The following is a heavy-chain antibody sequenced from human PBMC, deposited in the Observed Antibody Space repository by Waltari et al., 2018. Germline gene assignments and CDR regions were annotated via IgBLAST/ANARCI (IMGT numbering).Heavy chain of an antibody. CDR1: GGPFSNDV. V-gene: IGHV1-69*01. D-gene: IGHD1-26*01. CDR3: AKNGDIMRRATTFRDAFDI. Sequence: QVQLVQSGAEMKKPGSSVKVSCRASGGPFSNDVVSWVRQVTGQVLEWMGVIIPVFGPPTYAKKCQGRVTFNADESTSTVYMELSSLRSEDTAIYYCAKNGDIMRRATTFRDAFDIWGQGTMVTVSS. CDR2: IIPVFGPP. J-gene: IGHJ3*02.